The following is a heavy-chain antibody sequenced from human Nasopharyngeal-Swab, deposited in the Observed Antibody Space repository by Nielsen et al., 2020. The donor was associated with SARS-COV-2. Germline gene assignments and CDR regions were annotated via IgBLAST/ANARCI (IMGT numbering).Heavy chain of an antibody. D-gene: IGHD7-27*01. CDR3: ARDFDKTGD. V-gene: IGHV3-74*01. CDR2: INSDGSRT. Sequence: GGSLRLSCAVSGFTFSDSWIHWVRQAAGKGLVWVSRINSDGSRTGYADSVKGRFTISRDNAKNTLYLQMNSLRAEDTAVYYCARDFDKTGDWGQGTLVTVPS. J-gene: IGHJ4*02. CDR1: GFTFSDSW.